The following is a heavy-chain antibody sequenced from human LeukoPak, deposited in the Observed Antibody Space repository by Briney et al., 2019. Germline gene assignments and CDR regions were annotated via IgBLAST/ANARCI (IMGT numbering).Heavy chain of an antibody. CDR2: ISGSGGST. CDR1: GFTFSSYA. CDR3: AKDPNYYGSGKKGMDV. V-gene: IGHV3-23*01. Sequence: RGSLRLSCAASGFTFSSYAMSWVRQAPGKGLEWVSAISGSGGSTYYADSVKGRFTISRDNSKNTLYPQMNSLRAEDTAVYYCAKDPNYYGSGKKGMDVWGQGTTVTVSS. D-gene: IGHD3-10*01. J-gene: IGHJ6*02.